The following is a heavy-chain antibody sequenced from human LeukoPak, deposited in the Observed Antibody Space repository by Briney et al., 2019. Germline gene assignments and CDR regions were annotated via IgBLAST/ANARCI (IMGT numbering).Heavy chain of an antibody. CDR1: GFTFSSYA. J-gene: IGHJ4*02. D-gene: IGHD5-18*01. CDR2: ISYDGSNK. CDR3: ARGGLYSYGTSTNFDY. Sequence: PGGSLRLSCAASGFTFSSYAMHWVRLAPGKGLEWVAVISYDGSNKYYADSVKGRFTISRDNSKNTLYLQMNSLRAEDTAVYYCARGGLYSYGTSTNFDYWGQGTLVTVSS. V-gene: IGHV3-30*04.